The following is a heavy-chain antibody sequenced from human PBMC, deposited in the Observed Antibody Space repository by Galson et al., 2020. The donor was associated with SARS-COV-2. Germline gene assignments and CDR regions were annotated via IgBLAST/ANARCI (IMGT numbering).Heavy chain of an antibody. D-gene: IGHD3-3*01. CDR1: GFAFSGSG. CDR3: AAIQSANTVPDY. V-gene: IGHV3-33*01. CDR2: IWYDGSKK. J-gene: IGHJ4*02. Sequence: GGSLRLSCAASGFAFSGSGMHWVRQAPGKGPEWLAVIWYDGSKKYYADSVRGRFTISRDNSKNILFLQMNGLRVEDTAVYYCAAIQSANTVPDYWGQGTLVTVSS.